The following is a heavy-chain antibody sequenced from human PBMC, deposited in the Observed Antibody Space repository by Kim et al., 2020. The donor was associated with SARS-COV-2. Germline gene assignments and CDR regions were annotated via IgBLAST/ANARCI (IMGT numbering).Heavy chain of an antibody. V-gene: IGHV1-2*02. Sequence: ASVKVSCKASGYTFTGYYMHWVRHAPGQGLEWMGWINPNSGGTNYAQKFQGRVTMTRDTSISTAYMELSRLRSDDTAVYYCARAYRFYSGSYQYYFDYWGQGTLVTVSS. D-gene: IGHD1-26*01. CDR3: ARAYRFYSGSYQYYFDY. CDR2: INPNSGGT. J-gene: IGHJ4*02. CDR1: GYTFTGYY.